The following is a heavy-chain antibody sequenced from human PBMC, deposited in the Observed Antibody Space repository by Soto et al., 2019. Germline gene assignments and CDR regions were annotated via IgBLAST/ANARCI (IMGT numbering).Heavy chain of an antibody. CDR3: ARDRNVPGYGDHSDSIDM. Sequence: PGGSLRLSCAASGFNFSNYAIHWVRQAPGKGLEWLAIISYTGFNKGYTGAVRGRFSISRDNTKNTVYLEMKSLETDDTAVYYCARDRNVPGYGDHSDSIDMWGQGTMVTVSS. D-gene: IGHD4-17*01. V-gene: IGHV3-30-3*01. J-gene: IGHJ3*02. CDR2: ISYTGFNK. CDR1: GFNFSNYA.